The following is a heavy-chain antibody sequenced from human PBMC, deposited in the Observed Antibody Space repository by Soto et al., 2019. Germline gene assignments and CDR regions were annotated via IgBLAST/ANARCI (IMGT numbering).Heavy chain of an antibody. D-gene: IGHD3-22*01. V-gene: IGHV3-15*01. CDR3: TTDSYITSIIVRFDY. Sequence: PGGSLRLSCEGSGFTFSNAWMSWVRQAPGKGLEWVGRIKSKIDDETTEYAAPVKGRFTISRDDSKNTLYLQMNSLQTEDTAIYYCTTDSYITSIIVRFDYWGHGTLVTVSS. CDR1: GFTFSNAW. J-gene: IGHJ4*01. CDR2: IKSKIDDETT.